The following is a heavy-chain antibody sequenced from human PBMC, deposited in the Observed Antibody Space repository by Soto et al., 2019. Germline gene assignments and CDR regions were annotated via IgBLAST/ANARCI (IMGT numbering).Heavy chain of an antibody. V-gene: IGHV1-2*04. CDR2: INPNSGGT. Sequence: QVQLVQSGAEVKKPGASVKVSCKASGYTFTGYYMHWVRQAPGQGLEWMGWINPNSGGTNDAQKFQGWVTMTRDTSISTAYMELSRLRSDDTAVYYCARGAKDWQPFNYMDVWGKGTTVTVSS. CDR1: GYTFTGYY. J-gene: IGHJ6*03. CDR3: ARGAKDWQPFNYMDV. D-gene: IGHD3-9*01.